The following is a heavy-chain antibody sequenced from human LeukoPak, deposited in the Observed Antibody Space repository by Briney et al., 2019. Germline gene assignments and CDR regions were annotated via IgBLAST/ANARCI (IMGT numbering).Heavy chain of an antibody. Sequence: PSETLSLTCAVYGGSFSGYYWSWIRQPPGKGLEWIGEINHSGSTNYNPSLKSRVTISVDTSKNQFSLKLSSVTAADTAVYYCAGGVVDGTFDYWGQGTLVTVSS. V-gene: IGHV4-34*01. CDR2: INHSGST. CDR1: GGSFSGYY. D-gene: IGHD1/OR15-1a*01. J-gene: IGHJ4*02. CDR3: AGGVVDGTFDY.